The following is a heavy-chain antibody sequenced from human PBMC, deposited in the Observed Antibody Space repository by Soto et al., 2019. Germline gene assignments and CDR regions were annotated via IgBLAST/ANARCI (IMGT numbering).Heavy chain of an antibody. CDR1: GGSISSYY. CDR3: ARDYYYGMDG. CDR2: IYYSGST. Sequence: SETLSLTCTVSGGSISSYYWSWIRQPPGKGLEWIGYIYYSGSTNYNPSLKSRVTISVDTSKNQFSLKLSSVTAADTAVYYCARDYYYGMDGWGQGTKVTVYS. V-gene: IGHV4-59*01. J-gene: IGHJ6*02.